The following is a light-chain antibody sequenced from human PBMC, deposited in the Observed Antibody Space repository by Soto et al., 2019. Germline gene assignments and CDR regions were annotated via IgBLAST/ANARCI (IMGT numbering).Light chain of an antibody. J-gene: IGKJ4*01. V-gene: IGKV1-33*01. CDR2: DAS. CDR1: QDISNY. Sequence: DIHMTQSPSSLSASVGDRVTITCQASQDISNYLNWYQQKPGKAPKLLIYDASNLETGVPSRFSGSGSGTDFTFTISSLQPEDIATYYCQQYDNIPPALTFGGGTKVEIK. CDR3: QQYDNIPPALT.